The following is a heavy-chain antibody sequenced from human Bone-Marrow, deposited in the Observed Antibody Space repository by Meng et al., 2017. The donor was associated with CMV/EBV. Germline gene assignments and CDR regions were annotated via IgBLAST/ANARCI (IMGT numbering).Heavy chain of an antibody. CDR1: GFTFSNAW. J-gene: IGHJ4*02. CDR2: IKSKTDGETT. CDR3: TTGSKPRVTMVRGVAY. V-gene: IGHV3-15*01. D-gene: IGHD3-10*01. Sequence: GESLKISCAASGFTFSNAWMGWVRQAPGKGLEWVGRIKSKTDGETTDYAAPVKGRFNISRDDSKNTLYLQMNSLKTEDTAVYYCTTGSKPRVTMVRGVAYWGQGTLVTVSS.